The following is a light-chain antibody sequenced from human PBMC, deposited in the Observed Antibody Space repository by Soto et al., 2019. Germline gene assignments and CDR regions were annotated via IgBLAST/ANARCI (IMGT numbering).Light chain of an antibody. CDR3: QQYNNWPRT. V-gene: IGKV3D-15*01. CDR1: QSVSSN. J-gene: IGKJ1*01. Sequence: EIVITQSPATLSVSPGERATLSCSASQSVSSNLAWYAQKPGQAPRLLIYGASTRATGIPARFSGSGSGTDFTLTISSLQSEDVAVDYCQQYNNWPRTFGQGTKVDIK. CDR2: GAS.